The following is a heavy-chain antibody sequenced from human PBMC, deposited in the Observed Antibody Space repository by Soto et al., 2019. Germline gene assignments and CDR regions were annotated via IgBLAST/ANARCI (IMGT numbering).Heavy chain of an antibody. V-gene: IGHV3-23*01. CDR2: ISGSGGST. CDR3: AKDGSPPYTSVS. J-gene: IGHJ5*02. CDR1: GVTFSSYA. Sequence: RGSLRLSCAASGVTFSSYAMSWVRQAPGKGLEWVSAISGSGGSTYYADSVKGRFTISRDNSKNTLYLQMNSLGAEDTAVYYCAKDGSPPYTSVSSGPGALVTVSS. D-gene: IGHD4-4*01.